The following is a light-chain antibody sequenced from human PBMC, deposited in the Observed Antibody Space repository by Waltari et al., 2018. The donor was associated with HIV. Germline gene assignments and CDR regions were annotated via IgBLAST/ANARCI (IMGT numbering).Light chain of an antibody. CDR2: SNN. CDR3: ATWDGSLNGPV. Sequence: QSVLTQPPSASGTPGQRVTISCSGSGSNIGGSTVNWYQQLPGTAPKLLIYSNNQRPSRVPDRFSGSKPGTSASLAISGLQSDDETTYYCATWDGSLNGPVFGGGTKLTVL. V-gene: IGLV1-44*01. CDR1: GSNIGGST. J-gene: IGLJ3*02.